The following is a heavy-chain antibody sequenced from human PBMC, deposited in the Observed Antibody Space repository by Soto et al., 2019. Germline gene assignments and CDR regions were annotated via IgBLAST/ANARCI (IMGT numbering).Heavy chain of an antibody. J-gene: IGHJ4*02. CDR3: ARGWAKLPIDY. D-gene: IGHD1-26*01. CDR1: GFTFDDYA. V-gene: IGHV3-9*01. Sequence: EVQLVESGGGLVQPGRSLRLSCAASGFTFDDYAMHWVRQAPGKGLEWVSGISWNSGSIGYADSVKGRFTISRDNAKNSLYLQMNSLRAEDTAVYYCARGWAKLPIDYWGQGTLVTVSS. CDR2: ISWNSGSI.